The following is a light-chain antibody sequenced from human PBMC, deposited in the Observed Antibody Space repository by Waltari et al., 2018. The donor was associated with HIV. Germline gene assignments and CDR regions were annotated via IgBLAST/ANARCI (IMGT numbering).Light chain of an antibody. J-gene: IGLJ2*01. CDR2: EGS. Sequence: QSALTQPASVSGSPGQSITISCTGTSSDVGSYNLLSWYQQHPGKAPKLMMYEGSKRPSVVSNRFFGSKSGNTASLTISGLQAEDEADYYCCSYAGSSTLEVFGGGTKLTVL. CDR1: SSDVGSYNL. CDR3: CSYAGSSTLEV. V-gene: IGLV2-23*01.